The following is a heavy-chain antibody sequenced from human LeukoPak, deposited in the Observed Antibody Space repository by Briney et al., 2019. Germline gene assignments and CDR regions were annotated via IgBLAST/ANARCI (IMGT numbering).Heavy chain of an antibody. CDR3: ARAVIEVRGVIKNAFDI. D-gene: IGHD3-10*01. CDR2: IYSGGST. J-gene: IGHJ3*02. CDR1: GVTVSSNY. V-gene: IGHV3-53*01. Sequence: GGSLRLSCAASGVTVSSNYMSWVRQAPGKGLEWGSVIYSGGSTYYADSVKGRFTISRDNSKNTLYLQMNRLRAEDTAVYYCARAVIEVRGVIKNAFDIWGQGTMVTVSS.